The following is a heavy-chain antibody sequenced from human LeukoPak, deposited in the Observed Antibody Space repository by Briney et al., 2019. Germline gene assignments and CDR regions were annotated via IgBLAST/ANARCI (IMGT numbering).Heavy chain of an antibody. D-gene: IGHD3-22*01. Sequence: GESLKTPLKGSGYRFTRLWFAWVRQVPGKGPEWMGIIFLGGSDTRYSPSFQGQVTISADKSISTAYLQWSSLKASDTAMYYCARHYYDSSGPFDIWSQETMVTVSS. V-gene: IGHV5-51*01. CDR1: GYRFTRLW. CDR3: ARHYYDSSGPFDI. J-gene: IGHJ3*02. CDR2: IFLGGSDT.